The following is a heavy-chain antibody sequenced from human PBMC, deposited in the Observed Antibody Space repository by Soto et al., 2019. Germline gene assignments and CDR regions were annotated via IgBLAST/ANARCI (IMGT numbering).Heavy chain of an antibody. CDR2: INHSGST. CDR1: GGSFSGYY. CDR3: ARGPDPSGYCSSTSCYRESDY. J-gene: IGHJ4*02. D-gene: IGHD2-2*02. Sequence: SETLSLTCAVYGGSFSGYYWSWIRQPPGKGLEWIGEINHSGSTNYNPSRKSRVTISVDTSKNQFSLKLSSVTAADTAVYYCARGPDPSGYCSSTSCYRESDYWGQGTLVTVSS. V-gene: IGHV4-34*01.